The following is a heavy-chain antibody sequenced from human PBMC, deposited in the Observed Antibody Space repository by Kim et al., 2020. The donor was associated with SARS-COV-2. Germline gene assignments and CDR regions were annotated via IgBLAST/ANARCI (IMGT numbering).Heavy chain of an antibody. J-gene: IGHJ5*02. V-gene: IGHV4-31*02. Sequence: PARKSRVTISVDTSKNKFSLKLSSVTAADTAVYYCARVRVVVPTARNWFDPWGQGTLVTVSS. CDR3: ARVRVVVPTARNWFDP. D-gene: IGHD2-2*01.